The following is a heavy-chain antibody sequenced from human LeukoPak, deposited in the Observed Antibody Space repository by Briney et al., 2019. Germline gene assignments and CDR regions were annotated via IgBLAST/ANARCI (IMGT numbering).Heavy chain of an antibody. CDR3: ARGRSGYYPYYFDY. D-gene: IGHD3-22*01. V-gene: IGHV3-11*04. CDR1: RFTFSDYY. J-gene: IGHJ4*02. Sequence: PGGSLRLSCAASRFTFSDYYMSWIRQAPGKGLEWVSNIRSDSSTIYYANSVKGRFTISRDNAKNPLYLQMNSLRAEDTAVYYCARGRSGYYPYYFDYWGQGTLVTVSS. CDR2: IRSDSSTI.